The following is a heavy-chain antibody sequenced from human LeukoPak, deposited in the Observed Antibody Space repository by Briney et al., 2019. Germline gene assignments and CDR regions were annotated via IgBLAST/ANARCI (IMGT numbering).Heavy chain of an antibody. J-gene: IGHJ4*02. CDR3: AKDRGGVGRGGVDY. D-gene: IGHD2-8*02. CDR2: ISYDGSNK. V-gene: IGHV3-30*18. CDR1: GFTFSSYG. Sequence: PGGSLRLSCAASGFTFSSYGMHWVRQAPGKGLEWVAVISYDGSNKYYADSVKGRFTISRDNSKNRLYLQMNSLRAEDTAVYYCAKDRGGVGRGGVDYWGQGALVTASS.